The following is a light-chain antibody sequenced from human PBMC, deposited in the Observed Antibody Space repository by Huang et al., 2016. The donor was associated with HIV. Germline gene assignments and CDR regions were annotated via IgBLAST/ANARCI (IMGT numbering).Light chain of an antibody. CDR2: WAS. CDR3: QQYYSSPQT. V-gene: IGKV4-1*01. Sequence: DIVMTQSPDSLAVSLGERATLNCKSSQSVFSSSTNKNYLAWFQQKPGHPPKLLIFWASTREAGVPDRFSGSGSGTHFTLTISNREAEDAAVYYCQQYYSSPQTFGQGTRVEVK. CDR1: QSVFSSSTNKNY. J-gene: IGKJ1*01.